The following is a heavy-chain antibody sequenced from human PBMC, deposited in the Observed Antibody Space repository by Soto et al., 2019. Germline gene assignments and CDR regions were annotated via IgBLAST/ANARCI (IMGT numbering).Heavy chain of an antibody. D-gene: IGHD5-18*01. V-gene: IGHV4-31*03. CDR2: IYYSGST. CDR1: GGSISSGGYY. J-gene: IGHJ6*02. CDR3: ASQRWFNGMDV. Sequence: SETLSLTCTVSGGSISSGGYYWSWIRQHPGKGQEWIGYIYYSGSTYYNPSLKSRVTISVDTSKNQFSLKLSSVTSADSAVYYCASQRWFNGMDVWGQGTTVTVSS.